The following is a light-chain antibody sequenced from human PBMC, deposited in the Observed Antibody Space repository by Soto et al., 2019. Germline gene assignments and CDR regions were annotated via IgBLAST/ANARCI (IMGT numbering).Light chain of an antibody. V-gene: IGLV2-11*01. J-gene: IGLJ1*01. CDR2: DVS. CDR3: CSYAGTYTFV. Sequence: QSVLTQPRSVSGAPGKSVTISCTGTSSDVGGYNYVSWYQQHPGKAPKLIIYDVSKRPSGVPDRFSGSKSGNTASLTISGLQAEDEADYYCCSYAGTYTFVFVTGTKVTVL. CDR1: SSDVGGYNY.